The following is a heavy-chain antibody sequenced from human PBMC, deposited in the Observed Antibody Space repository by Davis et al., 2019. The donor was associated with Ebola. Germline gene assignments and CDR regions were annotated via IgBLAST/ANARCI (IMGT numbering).Heavy chain of an antibody. CDR2: INHSGST. CDR1: GGSFSGYY. J-gene: IGHJ6*02. CDR3: ARVDWLYYGMDV. Sequence: LSLTCAVYGGSFSGYYWSWIRQPPGKGLEWIGEINHSGSTNYNPSLKSRVTISVDTSKNQFSLKLSSVTAADTAVYYCARVDWLYYGMDVWGQGTTVTVSS. V-gene: IGHV4-34*01. D-gene: IGHD3-9*01.